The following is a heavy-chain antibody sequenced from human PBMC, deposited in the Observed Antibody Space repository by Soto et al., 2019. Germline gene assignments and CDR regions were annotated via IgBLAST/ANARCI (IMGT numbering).Heavy chain of an antibody. Sequence: ASVKVSCKASGYTFTSYDINWVRQATGQGLEWMGWMNPNSGNTGYAQKFQGRVTMTRSTSISTAYMELSSLRSEDTAVYYCARGLSITMVREQDYWGQGTLVTV. CDR3: ARGLSITMVREQDY. CDR2: MNPNSGNT. D-gene: IGHD3-10*01. J-gene: IGHJ4*02. V-gene: IGHV1-8*01. CDR1: GYTFTSYD.